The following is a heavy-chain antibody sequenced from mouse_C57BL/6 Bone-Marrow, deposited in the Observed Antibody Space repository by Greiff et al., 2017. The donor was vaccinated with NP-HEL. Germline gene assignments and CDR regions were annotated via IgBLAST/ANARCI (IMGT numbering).Heavy chain of an antibody. CDR1: GYTFTSYW. CDR2: IHPNSGST. V-gene: IGHV1-64*01. J-gene: IGHJ2*01. CDR3: AREGIYYGKYGG. D-gene: IGHD2-1*01. Sequence: QVQLKQPGAELVKPGASVKLSCKASGYTFTSYWMHWVKQRPGQGLEWIGMIHPNSGSTNYKEKFKSKATLTVDKSSSTAYMQLSSLTSEDSAVYYCAREGIYYGKYGGWGQGTTLTVSS.